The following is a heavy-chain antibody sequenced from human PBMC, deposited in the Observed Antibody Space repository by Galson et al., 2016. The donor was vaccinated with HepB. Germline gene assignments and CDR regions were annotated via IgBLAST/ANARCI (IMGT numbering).Heavy chain of an antibody. CDR1: GFTFTYYA. CDR3: AKDRALELRSGIDY. CDR2: ISYDGSYK. J-gene: IGHJ4*02. D-gene: IGHD1-7*01. Sequence: SLRLSCAASGFTFTYYAMHWVRQAPGKGLEWVALISYDGSYKYYADSVKGRFTISRDNSKNTLYLQLNSLRADDTAVYYCAKDRALELRSGIDYWGQRTLVTVSS. V-gene: IGHV3-30*18.